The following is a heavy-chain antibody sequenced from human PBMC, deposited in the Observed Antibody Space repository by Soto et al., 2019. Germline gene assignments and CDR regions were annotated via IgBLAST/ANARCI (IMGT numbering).Heavy chain of an antibody. CDR2: IIPILGIA. V-gene: IGHV1-69*08. Sequence: QVQLVQSGAEVKKPGSSVKVSCKASGVTFSSYTISWVRQAPGHGLEWMGRIIPILGIANYAQKFQGRVTITADKSTITADMEMSRLRSEDTAVYYCAREGYGGNSGDLIWGQGTLVTVSS. CDR1: GVTFSSYT. CDR3: AREGYGGNSGDLI. D-gene: IGHD4-17*01. J-gene: IGHJ4*02.